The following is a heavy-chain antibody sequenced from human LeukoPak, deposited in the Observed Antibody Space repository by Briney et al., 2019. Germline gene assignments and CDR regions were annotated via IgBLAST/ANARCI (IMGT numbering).Heavy chain of an antibody. J-gene: IGHJ4*02. CDR2: ISYDGSNK. Sequence: PGGPLRLSCAASGFTFSSYGMHWVRQAPGKGLEWVAVISYDGSNKYYADSVKGRFTISRDNSKNTLYLRMNSLRAEDTAVYYCAKASYTALDYWGQGTLVTVSS. CDR3: AKASYTALDY. CDR1: GFTFSSYG. V-gene: IGHV3-30*18. D-gene: IGHD5-18*01.